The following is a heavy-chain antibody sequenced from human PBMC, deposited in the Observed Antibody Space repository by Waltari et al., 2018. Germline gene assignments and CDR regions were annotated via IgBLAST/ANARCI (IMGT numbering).Heavy chain of an antibody. D-gene: IGHD3-22*01. J-gene: IGHJ4*02. CDR2: IYYSGST. V-gene: IGHV4-59*01. CDR3: ARDYGSSGHFDY. CDR1: GGSIRGYY. Sequence: QVQLQESGPGLVKPSETLSLTCTIAGGSIRGYYWTWIRQPPGKGLDWIGYIYYSGSTNYNPSLKSRVTISVDTSKNQFSLKLSSVTAADTAVYYCARDYGSSGHFDYWGQGTLVTVSS.